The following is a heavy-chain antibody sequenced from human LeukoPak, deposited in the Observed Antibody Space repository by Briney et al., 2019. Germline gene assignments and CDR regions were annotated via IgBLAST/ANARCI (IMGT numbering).Heavy chain of an antibody. J-gene: IGHJ4*02. V-gene: IGHV3-21*06. CDR1: GFTFSNHG. D-gene: IGHD4-17*01. CDR3: ARGNGYGDYDLDY. CDR2: ITSSSTFI. Sequence: GGSLRLSCAASGFTFSNHGLHWVRQAPGKGLEWVSSITSSSTFIYYADSVKGRFTLSTDNAKNSLYLQMSSLRAEDTAVYYCARGNGYGDYDLDYRGEGTMVTVSS.